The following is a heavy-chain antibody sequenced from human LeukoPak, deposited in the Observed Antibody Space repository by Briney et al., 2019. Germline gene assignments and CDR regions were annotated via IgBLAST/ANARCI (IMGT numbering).Heavy chain of an antibody. CDR1: GFTFSSYT. D-gene: IGHD3-9*01. J-gene: IGHJ4*02. CDR3: AREPGYRDFDY. V-gene: IGHV3-21*01. Sequence: GGSLRLSCAASGFTFSSYTMNWVRQAPGKGLEWVSSLSSGSTYIYYADSVKGRFTISRDNAKNSLYLQMNSLRAEDTAVYYCAREPGYRDFDYWGQGTLVTVSS. CDR2: LSSGSTYI.